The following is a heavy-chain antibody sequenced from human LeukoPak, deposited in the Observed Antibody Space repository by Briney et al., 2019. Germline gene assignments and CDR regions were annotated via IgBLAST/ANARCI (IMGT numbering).Heavy chain of an antibody. CDR2: INPSGGST. CDR3: ARVDVPAAPSAWFDP. CDR1: GYTFTSYY. V-gene: IGHV1-46*03. J-gene: IGHJ5*02. Sequence: GASVKVSCKASGYTFTSYYMHWVRQAPGQGLEWMGIINPSGGSTSYAQKFQGRVTMTRDTSTSTVYMELSSLRSEDTAVYYCARVDVPAAPSAWFDPWGQGTLVTVSS. D-gene: IGHD2-2*01.